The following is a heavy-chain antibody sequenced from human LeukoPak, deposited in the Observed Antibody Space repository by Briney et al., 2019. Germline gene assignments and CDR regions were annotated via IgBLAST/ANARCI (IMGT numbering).Heavy chain of an antibody. Sequence: GGSLRLSCAASGFTFSSYGMHWVRQAPGKGLEWVAVISYDGNNKYYADSVKGRFTISRDNSKNTLYLQMNSLRPEDTAVYYCAKDLTYYYDISGSYYGYYFGYWGQGTLVTVSS. CDR3: AKDLTYYYDISGSYYGYYFGY. CDR1: GFTFSSYG. CDR2: ISYDGNNK. D-gene: IGHD3-22*01. V-gene: IGHV3-30*18. J-gene: IGHJ4*02.